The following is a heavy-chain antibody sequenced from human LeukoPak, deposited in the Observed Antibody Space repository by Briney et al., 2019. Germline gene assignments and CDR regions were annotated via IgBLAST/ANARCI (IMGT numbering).Heavy chain of an antibody. CDR1: GFTFSNAW. CDR3: ARDVLGDYDY. CDR2: ITPSSSSI. V-gene: IGHV3-48*01. J-gene: IGHJ4*02. D-gene: IGHD4-17*01. Sequence: GGSLRLSCAASGFTFSNAWMNWVRQAPGKGLEWISYITPSSSSIYYADSVRGRFTTSRDNAKNSMYLQMNSLRTEDTAVYYCARDVLGDYDYWGQGTLVSVSS.